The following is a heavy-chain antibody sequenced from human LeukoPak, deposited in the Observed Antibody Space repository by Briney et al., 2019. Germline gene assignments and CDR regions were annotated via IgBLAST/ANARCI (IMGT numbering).Heavy chain of an antibody. J-gene: IGHJ3*02. D-gene: IGHD3-10*01. CDR3: ARDYYSLKTGRVRAFDI. Sequence: SETLSLTCAVSGGSISSNNWWSWVRQPPNKGLEWIGEMYHSGSAIYNPSLKSRVTISVDKSKKQFSLKLSSVTAADTAVYYCARDYYSLKTGRVRAFDIWGQGTMVTVSS. CDR1: GGSISSNNW. CDR2: MYHSGSA. V-gene: IGHV4-4*02.